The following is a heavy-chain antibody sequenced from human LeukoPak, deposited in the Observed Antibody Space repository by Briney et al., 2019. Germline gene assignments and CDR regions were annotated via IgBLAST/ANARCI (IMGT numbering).Heavy chain of an antibody. D-gene: IGHD6-19*01. J-gene: IGHJ4*02. Sequence: GASVKVSCKTSGYTFTNYPIIWVRQALGQGLECMGWINTNTGNPTFVQGFTGRFVFSLDTSVSAAYLQISSLKAEDTAVYYCARGGYSRGQGSSFDYWGQGTLVTVSS. CDR2: INTNTGNP. CDR1: GYTFTNYP. CDR3: ARGGYSRGQGSSFDY. V-gene: IGHV7-4-1*02.